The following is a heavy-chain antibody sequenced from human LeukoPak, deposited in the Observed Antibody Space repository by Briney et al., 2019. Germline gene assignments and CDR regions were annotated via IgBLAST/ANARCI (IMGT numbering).Heavy chain of an antibody. V-gene: IGHV1-2*02. CDR2: INPHSGGT. D-gene: IGHD3-9*01. J-gene: IGHJ3*02. CDR1: GYTFTGYY. Sequence: GASVKVSCKASGYTFTGYYIHWVRQAPGQGLEWMGWINPHSGGTNYAQKFQGRVTMTRDTSISTAYMELSRLRSDDTAVYYCARDRHYDILTGWYKKDAFDIWGQGTMVTVSS. CDR3: ARDRHYDILTGWYKKDAFDI.